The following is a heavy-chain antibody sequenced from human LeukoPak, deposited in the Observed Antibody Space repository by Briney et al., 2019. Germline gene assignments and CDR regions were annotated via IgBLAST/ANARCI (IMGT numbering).Heavy chain of an antibody. J-gene: IGHJ4*02. V-gene: IGHV4-59*01. D-gene: IGHD3-9*01. Sequence: PSETLSLTCTVSGGSISNYYWSWIGQPPGKGLEWIGYIYYSGSTNYNPSLKSRVTISVDTSKNQFSLKLSSVTTADTAVYYCARVSGDILTGYYYFDYWGQGTLVTVSS. CDR1: GGSISNYY. CDR3: ARVSGDILTGYYYFDY. CDR2: IYYSGST.